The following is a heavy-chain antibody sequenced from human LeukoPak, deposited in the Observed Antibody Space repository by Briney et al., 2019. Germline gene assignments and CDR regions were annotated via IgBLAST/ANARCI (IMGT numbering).Heavy chain of an antibody. D-gene: IGHD6-19*01. CDR3: ASGMAVAGNGFDY. J-gene: IGHJ4*02. CDR2: IYSGGST. CDR1: GFTVSSNY. V-gene: IGHV3-53*01. Sequence: PGGSLRLSCAASGFTVSSNYMSWVRQAPGKGLEWVSVIYSGGSTYYADSVKGRFTISRDNSKNTLYLQMNSLRAEDTAVYYCASGMAVAGNGFDYWGQGTLVTVSS.